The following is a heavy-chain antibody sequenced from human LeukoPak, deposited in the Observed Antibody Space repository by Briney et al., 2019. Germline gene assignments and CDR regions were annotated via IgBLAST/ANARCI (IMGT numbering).Heavy chain of an antibody. CDR2: ISSSSSTI. Sequence: GGTLRLSCAASGVTFCSYSTNWVRHGPGEGLEWVSYISSSSSTIYYADSVKGRFTISRDNAKNSLYLQMNSLRAEDTAVYYCADLLQLWLPYWGQGTLVTVSS. J-gene: IGHJ4*02. CDR1: GVTFCSYS. CDR3: ADLLQLWLPY. V-gene: IGHV3-48*01. D-gene: IGHD5-18*01.